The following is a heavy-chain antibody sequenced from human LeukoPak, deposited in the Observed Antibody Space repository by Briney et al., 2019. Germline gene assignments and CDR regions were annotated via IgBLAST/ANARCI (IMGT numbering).Heavy chain of an antibody. J-gene: IGHJ4*02. D-gene: IGHD6-6*01. CDR1: GFTFGAYA. Sequence: GGSLRLSCAASGFTFGAYAMHWVRQAPGKGLEWVAVISYDGTEKFYADSLKGRFTISRDNSNNILFLHMSSLRIEDTAVYYCARDISARTTDPSGATFLDYWGQGTLVTVSS. CDR2: ISYDGTEK. V-gene: IGHV3-30-3*01. CDR3: ARDISARTTDPSGATFLDY.